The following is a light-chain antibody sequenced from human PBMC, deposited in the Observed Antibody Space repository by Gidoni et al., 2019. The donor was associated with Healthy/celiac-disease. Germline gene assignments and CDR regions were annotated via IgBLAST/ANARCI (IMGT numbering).Light chain of an antibody. CDR2: DAS. V-gene: IGKV1-5*01. CDR1: QIISSW. J-gene: IGKJ1*01. Sequence: DIQMTQSPSTLSASVGYRVTITCRASQIISSWLAWYQQKPGNAPTFLISDASSLESGVPSRFSGSGSGTEFTLTISSLQPDDFATYYCQQYQTFGQGTKVEIK. CDR3: QQYQT.